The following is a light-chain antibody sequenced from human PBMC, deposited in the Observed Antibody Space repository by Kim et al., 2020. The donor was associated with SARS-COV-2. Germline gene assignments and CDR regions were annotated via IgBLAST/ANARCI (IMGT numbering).Light chain of an antibody. Sequence: VSPGERVTLSCRASQNVGKNLAWYQKKHGEAPRLLIFAASTRATGVPARFSGSGSGTDFTLTISSLQSEDFALYYCQQYENWSPYTFGQGSKLEI. V-gene: IGKV3-15*01. CDR3: QQYENWSPYT. CDR2: AAS. J-gene: IGKJ2*01. CDR1: QNVGKN.